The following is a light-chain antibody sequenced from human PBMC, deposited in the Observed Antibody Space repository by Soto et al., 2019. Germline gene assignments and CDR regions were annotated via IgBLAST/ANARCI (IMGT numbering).Light chain of an antibody. CDR2: DTS. CDR1: QSISSY. CDR3: QQYDNLPYT. Sequence: DIQMTQSPSSLSASVGDRVTITCRASQSISSYLNWYQQKPGKAPKLLIYDTSNLETGVPSRFSGSGSGTDFSFTISSLQPEDIATYYCQQYDNLPYTFGQGTNLEIK. J-gene: IGKJ2*01. V-gene: IGKV1-33*01.